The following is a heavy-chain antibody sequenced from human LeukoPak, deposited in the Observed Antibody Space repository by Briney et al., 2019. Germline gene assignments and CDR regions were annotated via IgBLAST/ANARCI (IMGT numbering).Heavy chain of an antibody. CDR2: MNPDSGNT. V-gene: IGHV1-8*03. CDR3: ARGDLQYSSSWWYYFDY. CDR1: GYTFTSYD. J-gene: IGHJ4*02. Sequence: GASVKVSCKASGYTFTSYDINWVRQATGQGLEWMGWMNPDSGNTGYAQKFQGRVTITRNTSISTAYMELSSLRSEDTAVYYCARGDLQYSSSWWYYFDYWGQGTLVTVSS. D-gene: IGHD6-13*01.